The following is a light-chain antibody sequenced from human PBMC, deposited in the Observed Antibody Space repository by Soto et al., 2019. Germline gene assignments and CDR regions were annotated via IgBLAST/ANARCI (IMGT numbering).Light chain of an antibody. CDR2: KAS. J-gene: IGKJ4*01. V-gene: IGKV1-5*03. Sequence: DIPMTQSPSTLSASVGDRVTITCRVSQSISSWLAWYQQKPGKAPNLLIYKASSLESGVPSRFSGSGSGTEFPLTVSSLQPDDFATYYCQQYDSYPLTFGGGTKVEIK. CDR1: QSISSW. CDR3: QQYDSYPLT.